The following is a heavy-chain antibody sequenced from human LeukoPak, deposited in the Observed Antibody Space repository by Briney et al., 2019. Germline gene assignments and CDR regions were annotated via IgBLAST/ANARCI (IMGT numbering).Heavy chain of an antibody. V-gene: IGHV4-59*01. CDR2: IYYSGST. Sequence: SETLSLTCTVSGGSISSYYWSWIRQPPGKGLEGIGYIYYSGSTNYNASLKSRVTISVDTSKNQFSLKLSSVTAADTAVYYCARDGGSGWYYFDYWGQGTLVTVSS. CDR3: ARDGGSGWYYFDY. CDR1: GGSISSYY. D-gene: IGHD6-19*01. J-gene: IGHJ4*02.